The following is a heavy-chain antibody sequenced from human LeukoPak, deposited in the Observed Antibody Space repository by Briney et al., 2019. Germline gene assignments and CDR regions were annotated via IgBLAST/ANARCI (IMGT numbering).Heavy chain of an antibody. CDR1: GGSISNGDYY. CDR3: ARDKWELLRGHYFDY. J-gene: IGHJ4*02. V-gene: IGHV4-30-4*08. Sequence: SETLSLTCTVSGGSISNGDYYWSWIRQPPGKGLDWIGYIYYSGSTYYNPSLKSRVTISVDTSKNQFSLKLSSVTAADTAVYYCARDKWELLRGHYFDYWGQGTLVTVSS. CDR2: IYYSGST. D-gene: IGHD1-26*01.